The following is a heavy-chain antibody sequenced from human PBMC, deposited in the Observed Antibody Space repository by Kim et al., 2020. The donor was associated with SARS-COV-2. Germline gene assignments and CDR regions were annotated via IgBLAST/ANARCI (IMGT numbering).Heavy chain of an antibody. CDR2: INHSGST. Sequence: SETLSLTCAVYGGSFSGYYWSWIRQPPGKGLEWIGVINHSGSTNYNPSLKSRVTISVDTSKNQFSLKLISVTAADTAVYYYARWGTANWYFDLWGRGTLV. CDR3: ARWGTANWYFDL. CDR1: GGSFSGYY. J-gene: IGHJ2*01. D-gene: IGHD3-16*01. V-gene: IGHV4-34*01.